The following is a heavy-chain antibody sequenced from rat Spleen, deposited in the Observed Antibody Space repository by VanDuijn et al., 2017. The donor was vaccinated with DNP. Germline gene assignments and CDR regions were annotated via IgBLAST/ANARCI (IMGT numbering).Heavy chain of an antibody. V-gene: IGHV5-22*01. CDR1: GFTFNDYF. J-gene: IGHJ2*01. D-gene: IGHD1-11*01. CDR2: ISYEGRST. CDR3: TRHDLNYGFTLFDY. Sequence: EVQLVESGGGLVQPGRSLKLSCAASGFTFNDYFMAWVRQAPMKGLEWVASISYEGRSTYYGDSVKGRFTISRDNAKSTLYLQMDSLRSEDTATYYCTRHDLNYGFTLFDYWGQGVMVTVSS.